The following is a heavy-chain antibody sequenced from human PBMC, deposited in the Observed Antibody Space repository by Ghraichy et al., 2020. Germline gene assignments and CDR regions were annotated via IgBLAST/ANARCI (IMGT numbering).Heavy chain of an antibody. D-gene: IGHD2-21*02. CDR1: GFTFSGSA. CDR2: IRSKANSYAT. J-gene: IGHJ5*02. V-gene: IGHV3-73*01. CDR3: TRPAYCGGDCYNNWFDP. Sequence: GESLNISCAASGFTFSGSAMHWVRQASGKGLECVGRIRSKANSYATAYAASVKGRFTISRDDSKNTAYLQMNSLKTEDTAVYYCTRPAYCGGDCYNNWFDPWGQGTLVTVSS.